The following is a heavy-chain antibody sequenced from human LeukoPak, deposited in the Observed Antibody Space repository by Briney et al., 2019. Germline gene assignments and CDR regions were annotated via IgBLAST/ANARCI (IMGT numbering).Heavy chain of an antibody. D-gene: IGHD3-10*01. J-gene: IGHJ5*02. V-gene: IGHV4-38-2*02. CDR3: ARRQTGLLWFGEPSNWFDP. CDR1: GYSISSGYY. CDR2: IYYSGST. Sequence: SETLSLTCTVSGYSISSGYYWGWIRPPPGKGLEWIGSIYYSGSTYYNPSLKSRVTISVDTSKNQFSLKLSSVTAADTAVYYCARRQTGLLWFGEPSNWFDPWGQGTLVTVSS.